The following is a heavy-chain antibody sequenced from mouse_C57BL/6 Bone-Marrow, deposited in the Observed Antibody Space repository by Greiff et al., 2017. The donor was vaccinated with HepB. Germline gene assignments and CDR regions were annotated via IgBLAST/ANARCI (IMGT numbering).Heavy chain of an antibody. V-gene: IGHV5-4*01. D-gene: IGHD2-1*01. CDR1: GFTFSSYA. CDR3: ARDQGNFY. J-gene: IGHJ3*01. Sequence: DVKLVESGGGLVKPGGSLKLSCAASGFTFSSYAMSWVRQTPEKRLEWVATISDGGSYTYYPDNVKGRFTISRDNAKNNLYLQMSHLKSEDTAMYYCARDQGNFYWGQGTLVTVSA. CDR2: ISDGGSYT.